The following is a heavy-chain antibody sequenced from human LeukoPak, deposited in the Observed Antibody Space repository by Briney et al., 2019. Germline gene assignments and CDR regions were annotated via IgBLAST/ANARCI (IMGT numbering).Heavy chain of an antibody. CDR1: GGSISSYY. J-gene: IGHJ1*01. Sequence: SETLSLTCTVSGGSISSYYWNWIRQPPRKGLEWIGYIYYRGSTNYNPSFKSRVPISVYTSKNQFSLKLSSVTAADTAVYYCAVSSSGYFHHWGQGTLVTVSS. D-gene: IGHD2-2*01. CDR3: AVSSSGYFHH. CDR2: IYYRGST. V-gene: IGHV4-59*01.